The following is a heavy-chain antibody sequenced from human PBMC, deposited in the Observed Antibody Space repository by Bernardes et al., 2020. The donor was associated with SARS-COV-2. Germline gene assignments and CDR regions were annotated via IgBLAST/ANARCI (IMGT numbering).Heavy chain of an antibody. V-gene: IGHV3-7*03. D-gene: IGHD5-12*01. Sequence: GGYPRLSFAASGFTFSSYWMSWVRQAPGKGLEWVANIKQDGSEKYYVDSVKGRFTISRDNAKNSLYLQMNSLRAEDTAVYYCARVGEYSGYDLYFDYWGQGTLVTVSS. CDR2: IKQDGSEK. CDR3: ARVGEYSGYDLYFDY. J-gene: IGHJ4*02. CDR1: GFTFSSYW.